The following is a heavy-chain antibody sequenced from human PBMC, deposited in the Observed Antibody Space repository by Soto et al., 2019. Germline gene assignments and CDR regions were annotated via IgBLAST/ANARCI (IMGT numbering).Heavy chain of an antibody. CDR3: ARDHDFWSGYYTGEFVDY. CDR1: GGTFSSYA. J-gene: IGHJ4*02. V-gene: IGHV1-69*01. CDR2: IIPIFGTA. D-gene: IGHD3-3*01. Sequence: VKVSCKASGGTFSSYAISWVRQAPGQGLEWMGGIIPIFGTANYAQKFQGRVTITADESTSTAYMELSSLRSEDTAVYYCARDHDFWSGYYTGEFVDYWGQGTLVTVSS.